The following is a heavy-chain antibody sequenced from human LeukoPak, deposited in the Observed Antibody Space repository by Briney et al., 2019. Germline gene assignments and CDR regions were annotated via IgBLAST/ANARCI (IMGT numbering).Heavy chain of an antibody. J-gene: IGHJ4*02. CDR2: ISYDGSNK. CDR3: ARDRSSNEYYFDY. Sequence: GGSLRLSCAASGFTFSSYAMHWVRQAPGKGLEWVAVISYDGSNKYYADSVKGRFTISRDNSKNTLYPQMNSLRAEDTAVYYCARDRSSNEYYFDYWGQGTLVTVSS. CDR1: GFTFSSYA. V-gene: IGHV3-30-3*01. D-gene: IGHD2-2*01.